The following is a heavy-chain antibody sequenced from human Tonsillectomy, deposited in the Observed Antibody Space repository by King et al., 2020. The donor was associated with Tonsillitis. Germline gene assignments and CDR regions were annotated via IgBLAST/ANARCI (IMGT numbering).Heavy chain of an antibody. V-gene: IGHV4-39*01. CDR3: VRSGYSSSFVHY. J-gene: IGHJ4*02. CDR1: GGSISSSSSY. Sequence: LQLQESGPGLVKPSETLSLTCAVSGGSISSSSSYWGWIRQPPGKGLEWIGNVYYSGRTYYNPSLVSRVTISVDTSQNQVSLELSSVTAADTAVYYCVRSGYSSSFVHYWGQGTLVTVSS. D-gene: IGHD6-6*01. CDR2: VYYSGRT.